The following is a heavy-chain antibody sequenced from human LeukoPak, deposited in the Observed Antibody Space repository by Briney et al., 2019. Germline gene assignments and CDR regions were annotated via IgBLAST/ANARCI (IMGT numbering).Heavy chain of an antibody. D-gene: IGHD5-12*01. Sequence: GRSLRLSCAASGFTFNSHAINWVRQAPGKGLEWVAVIWYDGTNKYYADSVKGRFTISIDNSKNTLVLQMNSLRAEDTAVYYCARGATGYDSDAFDIWGQGTMVVVSS. J-gene: IGHJ3*02. V-gene: IGHV3-33*01. CDR1: GFTFNSHA. CDR3: ARGATGYDSDAFDI. CDR2: IWYDGTNK.